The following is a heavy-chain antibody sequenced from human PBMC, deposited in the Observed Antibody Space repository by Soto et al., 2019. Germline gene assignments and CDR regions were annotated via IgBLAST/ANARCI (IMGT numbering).Heavy chain of an antibody. J-gene: IGHJ6*03. D-gene: IGHD2-2*01. Sequence: EVQLVESGGGLVQPGRSLRLSCAASGFTFDDYAMHWVRQAPGKGLEWVSGISWNSGSIRNAESVKGRFTISRDNAKNSLYLQKNSLRAEDTALYYCAKGCKSTSCWDYYYYYYMDVWGQGTTVTVSS. CDR1: GFTFDDYA. CDR3: AKGCKSTSCWDYYYYYYMDV. CDR2: ISWNSGSI. V-gene: IGHV3-9*01.